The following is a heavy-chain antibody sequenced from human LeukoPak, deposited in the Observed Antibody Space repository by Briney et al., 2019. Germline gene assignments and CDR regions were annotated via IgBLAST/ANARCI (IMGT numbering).Heavy chain of an antibody. CDR3: ARDGYSSSSDY. CDR2: INPRGGNT. D-gene: IGHD6-6*01. CDR1: GYSFTSYF. J-gene: IGHJ4*02. V-gene: IGHV1-46*01. Sequence: GASVKVSCKASGYSFTSYFMHWVRQAPGQGLEWMGLINPRGGNTRYAQKFQGRVTMTRDTSTSTAYMELSSLRSEDTAVYYCARDGYSSSSDYWGQGTLVTVSS.